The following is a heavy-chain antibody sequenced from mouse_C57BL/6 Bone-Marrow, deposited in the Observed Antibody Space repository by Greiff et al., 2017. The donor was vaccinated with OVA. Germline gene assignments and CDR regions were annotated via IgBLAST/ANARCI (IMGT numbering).Heavy chain of an antibody. CDR2: IDPENGDT. D-gene: IGHD1-1*01. CDR1: GFNIKDDY. CDR3: TTRVVARYFDY. J-gene: IGHJ2*01. V-gene: IGHV14-4*01. Sequence: VQLQQPGAELVRPGASVKLSCTASGFNIKDDYMHWVKQRPEQGLEWIGWIDPENGDTEYATKFQGKATITAATSSNTTYLQLSSRTSEDTAVYYCTTRVVARYFDYWGKGTTLTVSS.